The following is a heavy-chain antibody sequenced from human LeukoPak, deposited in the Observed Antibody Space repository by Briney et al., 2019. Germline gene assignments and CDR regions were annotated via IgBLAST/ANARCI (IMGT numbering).Heavy chain of an antibody. CDR2: IYPGDSDT. D-gene: IGHD2-15*01. J-gene: IGHJ3*02. V-gene: IGHV5-51*01. CDR1: GYSITSYW. CDR3: ASPYDYCSGGSCPFDI. Sequence: GESLKISCKGSGYSITSYWIGWVRQMPGKGLEWMGIIYPGDSDTRYSPSFQGQVTISADKSISTAYLQWSSLKASDTAMYYCASPYDYCSGGSCPFDIWGQGTMVTVSS.